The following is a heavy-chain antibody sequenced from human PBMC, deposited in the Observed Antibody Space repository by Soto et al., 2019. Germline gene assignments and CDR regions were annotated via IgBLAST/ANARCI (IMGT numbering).Heavy chain of an antibody. CDR3: VRDSARIVVVPRVDGDDWLDP. J-gene: IGHJ5*02. CDR2: ISGSSDNI. V-gene: IGHV3-11*06. Sequence: GSLRLSCAASGFTFSNYFMSWIRQAPGKGLEWVSFISGSSDNIKYADSVKGRFTISRDNAKNSLYLQMNSLRADDTAVYYCVRDSARIVVVPRVDGDDWLDPWGQGTLVTVSS. D-gene: IGHD2-2*01. CDR1: GFTFSNYF.